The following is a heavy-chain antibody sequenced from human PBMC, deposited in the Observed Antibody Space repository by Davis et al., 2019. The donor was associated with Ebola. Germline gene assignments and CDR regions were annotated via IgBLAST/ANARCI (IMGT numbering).Heavy chain of an antibody. J-gene: IGHJ4*02. V-gene: IGHV1-46*01. CDR1: GYTFTSYY. D-gene: IGHD3-22*01. CDR2: INPSGGST. Sequence: ASVKVSCKASGYTFTSYYMHWVRQAPGQGLEWMGIINPSGGSTSYAQKLQGRVTMTTDTSTSTAYMELRSLRSDDTAVYYCARAPYYYDSSGYAPDHWGQGTLVTVSS. CDR3: ARAPYYYDSSGYAPDH.